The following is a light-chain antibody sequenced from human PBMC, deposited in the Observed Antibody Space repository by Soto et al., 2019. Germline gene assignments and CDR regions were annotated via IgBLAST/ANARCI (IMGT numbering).Light chain of an antibody. V-gene: IGKV1-9*01. Sequence: IQLTQSPSFLSASVGDRVTITCRASQGISSYLAWYQQKPGKAPKLLIYEASTLQSGVSSRFSGSGSGTEFTLTISSLQPEDFATYYCQQLERYPTATFGGGTKVDIK. CDR1: QGISSY. CDR3: QQLERYPTAT. J-gene: IGKJ4*01. CDR2: EAS.